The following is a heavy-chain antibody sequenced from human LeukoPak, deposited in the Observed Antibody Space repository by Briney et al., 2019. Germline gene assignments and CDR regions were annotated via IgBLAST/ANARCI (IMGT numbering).Heavy chain of an antibody. CDR2: IYYSGST. J-gene: IGHJ5*02. D-gene: IGHD4-11*01. CDR1: GCSISNGGYY. Sequence: SETLSLTCTVSGCSISNGGYYWSWIRQHPGKGLEWIGYIYYSGSTYYNPSIKSRVTISVGTSKNQFSLKLSSVTAADTAVDYCARDADSNYGWWFDPWGQGTLVTVSS. V-gene: IGHV4-31*03. CDR3: ARDADSNYGWWFDP.